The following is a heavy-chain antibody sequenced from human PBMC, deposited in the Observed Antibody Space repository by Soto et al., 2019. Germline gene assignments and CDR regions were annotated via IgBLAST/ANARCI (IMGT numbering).Heavy chain of an antibody. CDR1: RFTFGSYW. V-gene: IGHV3-74*01. Sequence: PGGSLRLSCTAPRFTFGSYWMHWVRQAPGKGLVWVSDINVDGTETWYADSVKGRFTISRDNDKKTLYLHMTGLRVDDTGVYYCARDKEVLLTHYGMAVWGQGTTVTVSS. CDR3: ARDKEVLLTHYGMAV. J-gene: IGHJ6*02. CDR2: INVDGTET.